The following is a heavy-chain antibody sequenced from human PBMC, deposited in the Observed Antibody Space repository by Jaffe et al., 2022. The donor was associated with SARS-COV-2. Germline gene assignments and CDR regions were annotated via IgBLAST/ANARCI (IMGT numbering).Heavy chain of an antibody. CDR3: ARDLPGDSSGYYHRNFDY. Sequence: EVQLVESGGGLVQPGGSLRLSCAASGFTFSSYWMSWVRQAPGKGLEWVANIKQDGSEKYYVDSVKGRFTISRDNAKNSLYLQMNSLRAEDTAVYYCARDLPGDSSGYYHRNFDYWGQGTLVTVSS. J-gene: IGHJ4*02. V-gene: IGHV3-7*01. CDR1: GFTFSSYW. CDR2: IKQDGSEK. D-gene: IGHD3-22*01.